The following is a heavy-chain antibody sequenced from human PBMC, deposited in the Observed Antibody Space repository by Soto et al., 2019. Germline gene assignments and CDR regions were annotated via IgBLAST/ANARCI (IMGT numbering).Heavy chain of an antibody. D-gene: IGHD6-13*01. CDR1: GFTFSSYA. CDR2: ISYDGSNK. Sequence: PGGSLRLSCAASGFTFSSYAMHWFRQAPGKGLEWVAVISYDGSNKYYADSVKGRFTISRDNSKNTLYLQMNSLRAEDTAVYYCARDGYSSSWYFNYYYGMDVWGQGXTVTVSS. J-gene: IGHJ6*02. CDR3: ARDGYSSSWYFNYYYGMDV. V-gene: IGHV3-30-3*01.